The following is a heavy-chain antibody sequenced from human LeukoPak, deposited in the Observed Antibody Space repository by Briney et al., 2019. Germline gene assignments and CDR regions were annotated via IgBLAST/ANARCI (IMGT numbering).Heavy chain of an antibody. J-gene: IGHJ4*02. CDR2: LSGSGGTT. V-gene: IGHV3-23*01. CDR3: AKVPY. Sequence: GGSLRLSCAASGFTFSSYAVNWVRQAPGRGLEWVSGLSGSGGTTYYAVSVKGRFTISRDNSKNTLYLQMNSLRAEDTAVYYCAKVPYWGQGTLVTVSS. CDR1: GFTFSSYA.